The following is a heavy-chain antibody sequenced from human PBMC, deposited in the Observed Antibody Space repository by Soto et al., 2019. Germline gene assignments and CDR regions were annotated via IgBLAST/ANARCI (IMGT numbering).Heavy chain of an antibody. CDR3: ARANGYYDFWSGYYTESKKSTNNWFDP. Sequence: SETLSLTCAVSGGSISSGGYSWSWIRQPPGKGLEWIGYIYISGSTYYNPSLKSRVTISVDTSKNQFSLKLSSVTAADTAVYYCARANGYYDFWSGYYTESKKSTNNWFDPWGQGTLVTVSS. CDR1: GGSISSGGYS. CDR2: IYISGST. V-gene: IGHV4-30-2*01. D-gene: IGHD3-3*01. J-gene: IGHJ5*02.